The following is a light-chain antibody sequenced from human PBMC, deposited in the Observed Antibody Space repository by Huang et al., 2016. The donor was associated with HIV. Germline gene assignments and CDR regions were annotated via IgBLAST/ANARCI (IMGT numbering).Light chain of an antibody. CDR2: GAS. J-gene: IGKJ2*01. CDR3: QQYNDWPPYT. CDR1: QSINNN. Sequence: EIVMTQSPATLSVSPGERATLSCRASQSINNNLAWYQQKPGQAPRLLIFGASSRATGIPASFSGSGSGTDFTLTISSLQPEDFVVYYCQQYNDWPPYTFGQGTKLEIK. V-gene: IGKV3D-15*01.